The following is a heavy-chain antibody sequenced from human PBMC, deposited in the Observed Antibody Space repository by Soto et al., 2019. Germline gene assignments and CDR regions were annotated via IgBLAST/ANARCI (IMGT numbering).Heavy chain of an antibody. CDR2: ISYDGSNK. J-gene: IGHJ6*02. Sequence: PGGSLRLSCAASGFTFSSYGMHWVRQAPGKGLEWVAVISYDGSNKYYADSVKGRFTISRDNSKNTLYLQMNSLRAEDTAVYYCAKGWGLMIYYYYGMDVWGQGTTVTVSS. CDR3: AKGWGLMIYYYYGMDV. CDR1: GFTFSSYG. V-gene: IGHV3-30*18. D-gene: IGHD2-8*01.